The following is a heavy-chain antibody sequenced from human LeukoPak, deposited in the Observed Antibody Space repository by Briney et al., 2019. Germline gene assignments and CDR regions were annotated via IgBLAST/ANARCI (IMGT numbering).Heavy chain of an antibody. D-gene: IGHD6-19*01. CDR2: ISGGGGTT. J-gene: IGHJ4*02. Sequence: GGSLRLSCAASGFTFSNYAMTWVRQAPGRGLEWVSTISGGGGTTHYADSVKGRFIISRDNSKNTLSLQMNSLRAEDTAVYYCARGHSSGWYYFDYWGQGTLATVSS. CDR1: GFTFSNYA. CDR3: ARGHSSGWYYFDY. V-gene: IGHV3-23*01.